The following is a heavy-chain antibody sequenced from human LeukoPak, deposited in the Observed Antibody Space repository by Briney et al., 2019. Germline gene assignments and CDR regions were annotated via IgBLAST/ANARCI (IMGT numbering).Heavy chain of an antibody. V-gene: IGHV3-74*01. D-gene: IGHD3-10*01. Sequence: GGSLRLSCAPSGFTFSTYWMIWVRQAPGKGLEYVSRMNADGSTTNYADSVKGRFTISRDNAKNTLYLQMGSLRAEDTAVYYCGRDNHGSVDYWGQGSLVTVSS. J-gene: IGHJ4*02. CDR2: MNADGSTT. CDR1: GFTFSTYW. CDR3: GRDNHGSVDY.